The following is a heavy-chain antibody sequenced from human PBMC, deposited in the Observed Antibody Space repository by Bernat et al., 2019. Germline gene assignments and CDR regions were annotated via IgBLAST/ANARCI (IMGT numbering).Heavy chain of an antibody. CDR1: GFTFSSYW. CDR2: INSDGSST. Sequence: EVQLVESGGGLVQPGGSLRLSCAASGFTFSSYWMHWVRQAPGKGLVWVSSINSDGSSTSYADSVQGRFTISRDDAKNTLYLQMNSLRSEDTAVYYCARDTTWIPHDAFAIWGQGTMVTVSS. J-gene: IGHJ3*02. V-gene: IGHV3-74*01. D-gene: IGHD5-18*01. CDR3: ARDTTWIPHDAFAI.